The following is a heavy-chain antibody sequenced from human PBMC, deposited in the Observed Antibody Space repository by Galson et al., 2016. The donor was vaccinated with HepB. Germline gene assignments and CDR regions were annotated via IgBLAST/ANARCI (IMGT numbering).Heavy chain of an antibody. CDR3: VKDGGVRGVPNWYFYV. D-gene: IGHD3-10*01. J-gene: IGHJ2*01. Sequence: SLRLSCATSGFIFSGYAMSWVRQAPGRGLEWVSTISGSGGDTYSADSVKGRFAISRDNSKNTLFLQMDSLRGEDTAIYFCVKDGGVRGVPNWYFYVGGRGTLVAVYS. CDR2: ISGSGGDT. CDR1: GFIFSGYA. V-gene: IGHV3-23*01.